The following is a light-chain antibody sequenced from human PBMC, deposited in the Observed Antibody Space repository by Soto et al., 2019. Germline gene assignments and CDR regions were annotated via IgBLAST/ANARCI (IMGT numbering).Light chain of an antibody. CDR2: DDS. CDR1: NIGSKR. J-gene: IGLJ2*01. V-gene: IGLV3-21*02. CDR3: QVWDTSTDHVI. Sequence: YELTQPPSVSVAPGQTARTTCGGNNIGSKRVHWYQQKPGQAPVLVVYDDSDRPSGIPERFSGSNSGNTATLSISRVEAGDEADYYCQVWDTSTDHVIFGGGTKLTVL.